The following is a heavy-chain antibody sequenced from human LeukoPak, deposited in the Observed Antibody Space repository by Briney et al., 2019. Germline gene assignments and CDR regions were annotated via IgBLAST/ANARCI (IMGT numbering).Heavy chain of an antibody. CDR2: IYYSGST. V-gene: IGHV4-59*08. CDR3: ARHPSGSSWFDFYFDY. Sequence: SETLSLTCTVSGGSISSYYWSWIRQPPGKGPEWIGYIYYSGSTNHNPSLKSRVTISVDTSKNQFSLKLSSVTAADTAVYYCARHPSGSSWFDFYFDYWGQGTLVTVSS. CDR1: GGSISSYY. D-gene: IGHD6-13*01. J-gene: IGHJ4*02.